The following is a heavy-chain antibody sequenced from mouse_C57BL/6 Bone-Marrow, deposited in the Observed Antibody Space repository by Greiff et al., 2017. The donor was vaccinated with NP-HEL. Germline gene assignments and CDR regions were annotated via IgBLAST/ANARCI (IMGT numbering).Heavy chain of an antibody. CDR1: GYAFSSSW. J-gene: IGHJ4*01. V-gene: IGHV1-82*01. CDR3: ARVIRGAMDY. CDR2: IYPGDGDT. Sequence: QVQLKESGPELVKPGASVKISCKASGYAFSSSWMNWVKQRPGKGLEWIGRIYPGDGDTNYNGKLKGKATLTADKSSSTAYMQRSSLTSEDSAVYFCARVIRGAMDYWGQGTSVTVSS. D-gene: IGHD5-1-1*01.